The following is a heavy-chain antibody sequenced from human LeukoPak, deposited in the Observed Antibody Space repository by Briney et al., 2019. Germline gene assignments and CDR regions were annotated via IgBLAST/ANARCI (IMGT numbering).Heavy chain of an antibody. D-gene: IGHD2-15*01. V-gene: IGHV1-18*04. Sequence: ASVKVSCKASGYTFTSYGISWVRQAPGQGLEWMGWISAYNGNTNYAQKLQGRVTMTTDTSTSTAYMELRSLRSDDTAVYYCAREQGGLLLPWRPGGVYAFDIWGQGTMVTVSS. CDR2: ISAYNGNT. CDR1: GYTFTSYG. CDR3: AREQGGLLLPWRPGGVYAFDI. J-gene: IGHJ3*02.